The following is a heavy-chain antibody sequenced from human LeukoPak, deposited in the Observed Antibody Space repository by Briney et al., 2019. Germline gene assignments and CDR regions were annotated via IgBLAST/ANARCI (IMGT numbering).Heavy chain of an antibody. Sequence: SETLSLCCAVSGGSIISGTYSWSWIRQPPGKGLEWIGYICHSGSTYYNPSLKSRVTISVDESKNQFSLKLSSVTAADTAVYYCARAPYCSSTSCYPSWFDPWGQGTLVTVSS. CDR3: ARAPYCSSTSCYPSWFDP. D-gene: IGHD2-2*01. J-gene: IGHJ5*02. CDR1: GGSIISGTYS. V-gene: IGHV4-30-2*01. CDR2: ICHSGST.